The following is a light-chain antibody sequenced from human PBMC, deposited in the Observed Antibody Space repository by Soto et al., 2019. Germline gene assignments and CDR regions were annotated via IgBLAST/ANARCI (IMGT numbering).Light chain of an antibody. J-gene: IGKJ1*01. CDR1: QSLGSD. CDR3: QQYYNWPRT. CDR2: GAS. V-gene: IGKV3-15*01. Sequence: EIVMKQSPGTLSLSPGDTATLSCRASQSLGSDLAWYQQKPGQAPRLLIFGASARPTGIPARISGSGSGTEFTLTISSLRSEDFAVYFCQQYYNWPRTCGQGTK.